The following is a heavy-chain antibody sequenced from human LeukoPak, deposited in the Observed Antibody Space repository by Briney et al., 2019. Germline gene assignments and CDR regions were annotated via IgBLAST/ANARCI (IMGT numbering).Heavy chain of an antibody. D-gene: IGHD6-19*01. CDR3: AKTPQYSSGWYVFDY. Sequence: GGSLRLSCAASGFTFISYGMHWVRQAPGKGLEWVAFIRYDGSNKYYADSVKGRFTISRDNSKNTLYLQMNSLRAEDTAVYYCAKTPQYSSGWYVFDYWGQGTLVTVSS. V-gene: IGHV3-30*02. CDR2: IRYDGSNK. CDR1: GFTFISYG. J-gene: IGHJ4*02.